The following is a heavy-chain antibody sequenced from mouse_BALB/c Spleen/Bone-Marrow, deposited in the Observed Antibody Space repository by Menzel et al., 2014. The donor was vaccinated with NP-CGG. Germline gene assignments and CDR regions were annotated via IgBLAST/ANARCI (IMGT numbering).Heavy chain of an antibody. J-gene: IGHJ4*01. CDR1: GFAFSSYD. D-gene: IGHD2-14*01. CDR2: ISSGGGST. V-gene: IGHV5-12-1*01. Sequence: EVKLAESGGGLVKPGGSLKLSCAASGFAFSSYDMSWVRQTPEKRLEWVAYISSGGGSTYYPDTVKGRFTISRDNAKNTLYLQMSSLKSEDTAMYYCARDRAYYRYDGYYYAMDYWGQGTSVTVSS. CDR3: ARDRAYYRYDGYYYAMDY.